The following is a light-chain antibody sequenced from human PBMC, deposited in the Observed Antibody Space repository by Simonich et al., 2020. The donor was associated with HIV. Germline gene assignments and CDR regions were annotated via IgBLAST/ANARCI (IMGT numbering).Light chain of an antibody. Sequence: DIQMTQSPSTLSASVGNRVTITCRASQSISSWLAWYQQKPGKAPQLLIYAASSLQRGVPSRVSGSASGTDFTLTISSLQPEDFATYYCQQSFSTPWTFGQGTTVDIK. J-gene: IGKJ1*01. V-gene: IGKV1-39*01. CDR3: QQSFSTPWT. CDR1: QSISSW. CDR2: AAS.